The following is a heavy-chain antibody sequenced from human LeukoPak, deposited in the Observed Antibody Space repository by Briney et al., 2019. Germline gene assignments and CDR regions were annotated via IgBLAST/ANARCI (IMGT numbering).Heavy chain of an antibody. CDR1: GFTFTSYG. V-gene: IGHV3-33*08. D-gene: IGHD1-26*01. J-gene: IGHJ3*02. Sequence: GGSLRLSCAASGFTFTSYGMHWVRQAPGKGLEWVAVIWYDGSNKYYADSVKGRFTISRDNSKNTLYLQMNSLRAEDTAVYYCAREGRGAKGNAFDIWGQGTMVTVSS. CDR2: IWYDGSNK. CDR3: AREGRGAKGNAFDI.